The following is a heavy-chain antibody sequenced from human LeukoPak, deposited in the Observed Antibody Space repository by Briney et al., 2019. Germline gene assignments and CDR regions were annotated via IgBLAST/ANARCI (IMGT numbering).Heavy chain of an antibody. CDR2: VTSKPNSYET. D-gene: IGHD6-19*01. CDR3: AGGRGWYSPDY. V-gene: IGHV3-73*01. J-gene: IGHJ4*02. CDR1: GFTFSGSA. Sequence: PGGSLRLSCAAPGFTFSGSAMHWVRQASEKGLEWVGHVTSKPNSYETVYAASMNGRFTISRDDSKNTAYLQMNSLKTEDTAVYYCAGGRGWYSPDYWGQGTLVTVSS.